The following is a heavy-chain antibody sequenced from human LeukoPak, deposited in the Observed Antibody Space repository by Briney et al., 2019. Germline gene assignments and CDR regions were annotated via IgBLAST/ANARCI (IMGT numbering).Heavy chain of an antibody. Sequence: ASVKVSCKASGYTFTNYAMNWVRQAPGQGLEWMGWINTNTGNPTYAQGFTGRFVFSLDTSVSTAYLQISSLKAEDTAVYYCARAQGSGSYYKEPYSYYYYMDVWGKGTTVTVSS. CDR1: GYTFTNYA. D-gene: IGHD3-10*01. V-gene: IGHV7-4-1*02. CDR2: INTNTGNP. J-gene: IGHJ6*03. CDR3: ARAQGSGSYYKEPYSYYYYMDV.